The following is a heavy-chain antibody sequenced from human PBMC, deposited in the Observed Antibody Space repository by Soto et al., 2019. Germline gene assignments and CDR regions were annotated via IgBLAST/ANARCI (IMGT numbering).Heavy chain of an antibody. CDR2: MNPDSGNT. Sequence: QVQLVQSGAELKKPGASVKVSCKSSGYTFTSYDFNWVRQATGQEPEWMGWMNPDSGNTGYALKFQGRVPMTRDTSISTAYMELSSLRSDDTAVYYCARAPREWGFDYWGPGTLVTVSS. CDR1: GYTFTSYD. V-gene: IGHV1-8*01. CDR3: ARAPREWGFDY. D-gene: IGHD3-3*01. J-gene: IGHJ4*02.